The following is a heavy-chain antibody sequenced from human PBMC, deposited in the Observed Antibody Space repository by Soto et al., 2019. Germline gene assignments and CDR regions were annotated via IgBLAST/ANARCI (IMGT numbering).Heavy chain of an antibody. CDR3: ARRGYSGYGRYMDV. Sequence: SETLSLTCTVSGGSFSSYYWSWIRQPPGKGLEWIGYIYYSGSTNYNPSLKSRVTISVDTSKNQFSLKLSSVTAADTAVYYCARRGYSGYGRYMDVWGKGTTVTVSS. CDR2: IYYSGST. CDR1: GGSFSSYY. V-gene: IGHV4-59*08. J-gene: IGHJ6*03. D-gene: IGHD5-12*01.